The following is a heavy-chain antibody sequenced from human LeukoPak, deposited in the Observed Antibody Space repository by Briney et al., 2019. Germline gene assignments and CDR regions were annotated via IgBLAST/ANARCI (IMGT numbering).Heavy chain of an antibody. Sequence: GASVKVSCKASGYTFTSYGISWVRQAPGQGLEWMGWISAYNGNTNYAQKLQGRVTMTTDTSTSAAYMELRSLRSDDTAVYYCARRGSGSYRDYFDYWGQGTLVTVSS. D-gene: IGHD1-26*01. CDR1: GYTFTSYG. CDR2: ISAYNGNT. CDR3: ARRGSGSYRDYFDY. J-gene: IGHJ4*02. V-gene: IGHV1-18*01.